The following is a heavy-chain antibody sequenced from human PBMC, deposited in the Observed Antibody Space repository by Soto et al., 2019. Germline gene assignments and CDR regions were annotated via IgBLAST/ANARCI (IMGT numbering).Heavy chain of an antibody. CDR1: GFSLATGKMG. V-gene: IGHV2-26*01. CDR2: IFWDNGG. J-gene: IGHJ6*02. CDR3: ARMNVDSYQFYYAMDV. D-gene: IGHD4-17*01. Sequence: SGPTLVNPTETLTLTCTVSGFSLATGKMGVSWIRQPPGKALEWLAHIFWDNGGSYSTSLQGRLTISQDTAGSQVVLSMTNVDPVDTATYYCARMNVDSYQFYYAMDVWGQGTTVTVSS.